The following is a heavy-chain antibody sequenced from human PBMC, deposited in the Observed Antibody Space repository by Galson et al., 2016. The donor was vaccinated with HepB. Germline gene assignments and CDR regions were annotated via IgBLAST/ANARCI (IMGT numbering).Heavy chain of an antibody. CDR3: AREDYGDNGYFDY. V-gene: IGHV3-30*04. CDR1: GLTFSSYS. Sequence: SLRLSCAASGLTFSSYSMHWVRQAPGKGLEWVAVISYDGSNKYYADSVKGRFTISRDNSKNTLYLQMNSLRAEDTAVYYCAREDYGDNGYFDYWAQGTLVTVSS. D-gene: IGHD4-17*01. CDR2: ISYDGSNK. J-gene: IGHJ4*02.